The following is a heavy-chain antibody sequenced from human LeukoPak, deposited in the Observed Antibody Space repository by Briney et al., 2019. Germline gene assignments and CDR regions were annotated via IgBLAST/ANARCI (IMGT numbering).Heavy chain of an antibody. CDR3: ARAVSARFDY. Sequence: SETLSLTCTVSGGSMSPYHWGWIRQPPGKGLEWTGYIYYSGSTNYNPSLNSRVTISVDTSKNQFSLRLSSVTAADTAIYYRARAVSARFDYGARGPRATVPS. V-gene: IGHV4-59*08. D-gene: IGHD2-8*01. CDR2: IYYSGST. J-gene: IGHJ4*02. CDR1: GGSMSPYH.